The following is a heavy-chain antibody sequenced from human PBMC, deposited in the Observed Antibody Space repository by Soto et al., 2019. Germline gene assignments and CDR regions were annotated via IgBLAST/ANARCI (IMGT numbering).Heavy chain of an antibody. J-gene: IGHJ4*02. D-gene: IGHD2-2*01. Sequence: GGSLRLSCAASGFTFSNYAMSWVRQAPGKGLEWVSAISGSGGSTYYADSVKGRFTISRDNSKNTLYLQMNSLRAEDTAVYYCAKLVVPAAIAVNYFDYWGQGTLVTVSS. CDR2: ISGSGGST. V-gene: IGHV3-23*01. CDR1: GFTFSNYA. CDR3: AKLVVPAAIAVNYFDY.